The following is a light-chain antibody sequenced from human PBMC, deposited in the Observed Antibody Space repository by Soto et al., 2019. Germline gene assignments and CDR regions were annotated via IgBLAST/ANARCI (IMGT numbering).Light chain of an antibody. CDR3: QARSNWPS. CDR2: DAS. Sequence: EIVLTQSPGTLSLSPGESATLSCRASQSVSNFLAWYQQKPGQSPRLLIYDASDRATGIPTRFSGSGSGTDFTLTISNLEPEDFAVYYCQARSNWPSFGPGTKVDI. CDR1: QSVSNF. J-gene: IGKJ3*01. V-gene: IGKV3-11*01.